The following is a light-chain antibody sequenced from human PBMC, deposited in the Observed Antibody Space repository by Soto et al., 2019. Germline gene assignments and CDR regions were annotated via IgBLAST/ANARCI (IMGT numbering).Light chain of an antibody. CDR1: SSDVGGYNY. Sequence: QSALTQPPSASGSPGQSATISCTGTSSDVGGYNYVSWYQQHPGKAPKLMIYEVSKRPSGVPDRFSGSKSGNTASLTVSGLQAEDEADYYCSSHAGSKRVFGTGTKVTVL. J-gene: IGLJ1*01. V-gene: IGLV2-8*01. CDR3: SSHAGSKRV. CDR2: EVS.